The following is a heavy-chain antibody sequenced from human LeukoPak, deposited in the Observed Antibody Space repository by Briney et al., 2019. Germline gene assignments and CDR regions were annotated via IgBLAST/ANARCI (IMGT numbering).Heavy chain of an antibody. Sequence: GGSLRLSCAASGFTFSSYSMNWVRQAPGKGLEWVSSISSSSSYISYADSVKGRFTISRDNAKNSLYLQTNSLRAEDTAVYYCARDYCSSISCQDYWGRGTLVTVSS. D-gene: IGHD2-2*01. J-gene: IGHJ4*02. CDR3: ARDYCSSISCQDY. CDR1: GFTFSSYS. V-gene: IGHV3-21*01. CDR2: ISSSSSYI.